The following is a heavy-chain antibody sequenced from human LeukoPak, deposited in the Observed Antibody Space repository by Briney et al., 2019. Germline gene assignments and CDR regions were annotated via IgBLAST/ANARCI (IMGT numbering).Heavy chain of an antibody. D-gene: IGHD5-18*01. CDR3: ASRGRGAMANFDY. V-gene: IGHV4-61*01. Sequence: KPSETLSLTCTVSGGSVSSGSYYWSWIRQPPGKGLEWIGYINYSGSTNYNPSLKSRVTISVDTSKNQFSLKLSSVTAADTAVYYCASRGRGAMANFDYWGQGTLVTVSS. CDR1: GGSVSSGSYY. J-gene: IGHJ4*02. CDR2: INYSGST.